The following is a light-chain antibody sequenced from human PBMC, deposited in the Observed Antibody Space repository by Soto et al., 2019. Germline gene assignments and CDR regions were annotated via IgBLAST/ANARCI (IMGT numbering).Light chain of an antibody. CDR3: QQYNSYLYT. CDR1: QSISSW. Sequence: DIPMTQSPSTLYASVGDRVTITCRASQSISSWLAWYQQKPGKAPKLLIYDASSLESGVPSRFSGSGSGTEFTLTISSLQPDDFATYYCQQYNSYLYTFGQGTKLEIK. CDR2: DAS. J-gene: IGKJ2*01. V-gene: IGKV1-5*01.